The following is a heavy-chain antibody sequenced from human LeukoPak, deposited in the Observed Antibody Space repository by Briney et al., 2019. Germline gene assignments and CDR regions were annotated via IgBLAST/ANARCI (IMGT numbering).Heavy chain of an antibody. V-gene: IGHV4-39*07. D-gene: IGHD3-10*01. J-gene: IGHJ5*02. CDR3: ARVVTMVRGVIGWFDP. Sequence: SETLSLTCTVSGGSISSSSYYWGWIRQPPGKGLEWIGSIYYSGSTYYNPSPKSRVTLSAYTAKNQISLKLSSVTAADAAVYYCARVVTMVRGVIGWFDPWGQGTLVTVSS. CDR1: GGSISSSSYY. CDR2: IYYSGST.